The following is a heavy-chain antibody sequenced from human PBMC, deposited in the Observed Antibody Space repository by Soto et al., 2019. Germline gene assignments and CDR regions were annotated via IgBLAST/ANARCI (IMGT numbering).Heavy chain of an antibody. CDR3: ARLSGYDPAGAADK. D-gene: IGHD5-12*01. Sequence: QVQLQESGPGLVKASQTLSLTCTLSGASVSSAEHYWSWIRQPPGKGLEWIGYTYYSGGSYYNASPQTRVRLSVDTAQNQFSLKLTSVTAADTAVYYCARLSGYDPAGAADKWGPGILVSVSS. CDR1: GASVSSAEHY. J-gene: IGHJ4*02. V-gene: IGHV4-30-4*01. CDR2: TYYSGGS.